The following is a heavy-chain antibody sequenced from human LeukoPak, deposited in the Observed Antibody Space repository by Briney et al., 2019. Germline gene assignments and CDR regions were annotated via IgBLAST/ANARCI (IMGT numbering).Heavy chain of an antibody. V-gene: IGHV4-61*01. Sequence: SETLSLTCTVSGGSVSSGSYYWSWIRQPPGKGLEWIGYIYYSGSTNYNPSLKSRVTISVDTSKNQFSLKLSSVTAADTAVYYCARAGQLVDWFDPWGQGTLVTVSS. J-gene: IGHJ5*02. CDR2: IYYSGST. D-gene: IGHD6-13*01. CDR3: ARAGQLVDWFDP. CDR1: GGSVSSGSYY.